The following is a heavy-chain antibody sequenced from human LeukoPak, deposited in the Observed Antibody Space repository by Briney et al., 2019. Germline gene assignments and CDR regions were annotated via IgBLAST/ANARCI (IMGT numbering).Heavy chain of an antibody. J-gene: IGHJ1*01. Sequence: GGSLRLSCAASGFTFSNYEMNWVRQAPGKGLEWVSYASTGGSTIYYADSVKGRFTVSRDNAKNTLYLQMNSLRAEDTAVYYCAKDRGVTTAEYFQYWGQGTLVTVSS. CDR2: ASTGGSTI. CDR3: AKDRGVTTAEYFQY. D-gene: IGHD4-17*01. CDR1: GFTFSNYE. V-gene: IGHV3-48*03.